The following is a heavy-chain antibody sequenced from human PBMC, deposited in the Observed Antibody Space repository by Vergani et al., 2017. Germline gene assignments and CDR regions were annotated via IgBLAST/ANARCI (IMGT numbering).Heavy chain of an antibody. CDR1: GFTFSSYG. CDR3: AKDPCSGGSCYYFGY. Sequence: QVQLVESGGGVVQPGRSLRLSCAASGFTFSSYGMHWVRPAPGKGLEWGAVISYDGSNKYYADSVKGRFTISRDKSKNTLYLQMNSLRAEDKAVYYCAKDPCSGGSCYYFGYWGQGTLVTVSS. V-gene: IGHV3-30*18. J-gene: IGHJ4*02. D-gene: IGHD2-15*01. CDR2: ISYDGSNK.